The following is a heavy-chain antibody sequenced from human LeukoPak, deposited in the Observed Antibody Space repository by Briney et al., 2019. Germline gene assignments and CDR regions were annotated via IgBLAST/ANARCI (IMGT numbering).Heavy chain of an antibody. J-gene: IGHJ4*02. CDR2: ISGSGGST. CDR3: ACITMIVVVTDY. CDR1: GFTFSSYA. D-gene: IGHD3-22*01. V-gene: IGHV3-23*01. Sequence: GGSLRLSCAASGFTFSSYAMRWVRQAPGKGLEWVSAISGSGGSTYYADSVKGRFTISRDNSKNTLYLQMNSLRAEDTAVYYCACITMIVVVTDYWGQGTLVTVSS.